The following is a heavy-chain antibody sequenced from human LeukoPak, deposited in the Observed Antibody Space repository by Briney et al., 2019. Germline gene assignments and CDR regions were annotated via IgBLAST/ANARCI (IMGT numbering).Heavy chain of an antibody. CDR1: GFTFSSYG. Sequence: PGGSLRLSCAASGFTFSSYGMHWVRQAPGKGLEWVGRIRNKANRYTTSYAASVKGRFTISRDDSKSLLYLQMNGLKTEDTALYYCIPPLGNPSLVVVPVWGQGTLVTVSS. D-gene: IGHD3-22*01. V-gene: IGHV3-72*01. CDR3: IPPLGNPSLVVVPV. J-gene: IGHJ4*02. CDR2: IRNKANRYTT.